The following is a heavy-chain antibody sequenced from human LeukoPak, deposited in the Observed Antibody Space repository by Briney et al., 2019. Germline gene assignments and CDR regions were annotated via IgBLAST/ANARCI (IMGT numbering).Heavy chain of an antibody. J-gene: IGHJ6*03. CDR3: ARGTRFLEYYYYYMDV. CDR2: MNPNSGNT. V-gene: IGHV1-8*01. D-gene: IGHD3-3*01. Sequence: AASVKVFCKASGYTFTSYDINWVRQAPGQGLEWMGWMNPNSGNTGYAQKFQGRVTMTRNTSISTAYMELSSLRSEDTAVYYCARGTRFLEYYYYYMDVWGKGTTVTVSS. CDR1: GYTFTSYD.